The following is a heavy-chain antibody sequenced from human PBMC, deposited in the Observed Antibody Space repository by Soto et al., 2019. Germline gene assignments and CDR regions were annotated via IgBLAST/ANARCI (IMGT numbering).Heavy chain of an antibody. J-gene: IGHJ6*02. CDR3: AKAGSGSYYNVLVYYGMDV. Sequence: GGSLRLSCAASGFTFSSYGMHWVRQAPGKGLEWVAVISYDGSNKYYADSVKGRFTISRDNSKNTLYLQMNSLRAEDTAVYYCAKAGSGSYYNVLVYYGMDVWGQGTTVTVSS. CDR2: ISYDGSNK. V-gene: IGHV3-30*18. D-gene: IGHD3-10*01. CDR1: GFTFSSYG.